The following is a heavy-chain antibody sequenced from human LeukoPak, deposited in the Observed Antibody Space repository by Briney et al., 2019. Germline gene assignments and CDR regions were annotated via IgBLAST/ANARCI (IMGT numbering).Heavy chain of an antibody. CDR1: GGSISSYY. V-gene: IGHV4-59*01. Sequence: SETLSLTCTVSGGSISSYYWSWIRQPPGKGLEWIGYIYYSGSTNYNPSLKSRVTISVDTSKNQFSLKLSSVIAADTAVYYCARVRRGYSYGYSDYWGKGTLVTVSS. CDR2: IYYSGST. J-gene: IGHJ4*02. CDR3: ARVRRGYSYGYSDY. D-gene: IGHD5-18*01.